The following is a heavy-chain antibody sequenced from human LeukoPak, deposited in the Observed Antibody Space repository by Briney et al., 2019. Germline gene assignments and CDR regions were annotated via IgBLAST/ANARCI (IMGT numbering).Heavy chain of an antibody. CDR3: ARVLSPLPDSYNFCSGSDY. CDR2: ISSSSDYI. Sequence: PGGSLRLSCAASGFSFNYYSMSWVRQAPGEGLEWVSSISSSSDYIYYGDSVKGRFTISRDNAKNSLYLQMNSLRAEDTAVYYCARVLSPLPDSYNFCSGSDYWGQGSLVTVSS. D-gene: IGHD3-3*01. CDR1: GFSFNYYS. J-gene: IGHJ4*02. V-gene: IGHV3-21*06.